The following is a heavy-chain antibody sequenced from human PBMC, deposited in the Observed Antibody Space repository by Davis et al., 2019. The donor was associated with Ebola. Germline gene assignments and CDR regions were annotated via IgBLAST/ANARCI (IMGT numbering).Heavy chain of an antibody. CDR1: GGSIHTYF. Sequence: SETLSLTCTVSGGSIHTYFWRWIRQPPGKGLEWIGNIHYLGNTNFNPSLKSRVTMSVDTSKNQFSLKLSAVTAADTAVYYCARGNYGDYIVLYYYNMDVWGQGTTVTVSS. CDR3: ARGNYGDYIVLYYYNMDV. V-gene: IGHV4-59*01. D-gene: IGHD4-17*01. J-gene: IGHJ6*02. CDR2: IHYLGNT.